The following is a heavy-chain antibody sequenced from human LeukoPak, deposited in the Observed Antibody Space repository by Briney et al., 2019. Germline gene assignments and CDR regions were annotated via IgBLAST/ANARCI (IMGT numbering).Heavy chain of an antibody. V-gene: IGHV3-21*01. Sequence: PGGSLRLSCAASGFTFSNYGMNWVRQAPGKGLEWVSSISSSSTYIYYADSMKGRFTISRDNAKNSLYLQMNSLRAEDTAVYYCARGIAVTKYYYYMDVWGKGTTVTVSS. J-gene: IGHJ6*03. CDR1: GFTFSNYG. CDR3: ARGIAVTKYYYYMDV. CDR2: ISSSSTYI. D-gene: IGHD6-19*01.